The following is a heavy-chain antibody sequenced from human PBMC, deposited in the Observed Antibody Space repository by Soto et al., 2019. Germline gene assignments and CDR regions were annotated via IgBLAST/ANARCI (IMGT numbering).Heavy chain of an antibody. CDR3: ARRGYSYGYYFGMDV. CDR2: IDPTNSYT. V-gene: IGHV5-10-1*03. CDR1: GYDVTNYW. J-gene: IGHJ6*02. Sequence: EVQLVQSGAEVKKPGESLRISCKGSGYDVTNYWINWLRQKPGKGLEWMGRIDPTNSYTTYGPSFQGHVTISVDMSISTAFLQWSSLKASDTAIYYCARRGYSYGYYFGMDVWGQGTTVIVSS. D-gene: IGHD5-18*01.